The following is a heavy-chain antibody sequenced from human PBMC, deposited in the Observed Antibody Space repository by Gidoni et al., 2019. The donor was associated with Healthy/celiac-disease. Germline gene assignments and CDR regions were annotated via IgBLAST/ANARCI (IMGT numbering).Heavy chain of an antibody. V-gene: IGHV4-39*07. CDR1: GGSISSSGYS. J-gene: IGHJ4*02. CDR2: VYYIGST. D-gene: IGHD2-15*01. Sequence: QLQLQESGPGLVKPSETLSLSCTGSGGSISSSGYSWGWIRQPPGKGLEWIGSVYYIGSTYYNPSLKSRGTISVDTSKNQFSLKLSSVTAADTAVDYCRKGWSGGSCYSGVDYWGQGTLVTVSS. CDR3: RKGWSGGSCYSGVDY.